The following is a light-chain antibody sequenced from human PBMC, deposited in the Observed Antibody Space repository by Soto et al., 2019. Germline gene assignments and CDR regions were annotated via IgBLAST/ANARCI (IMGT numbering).Light chain of an antibody. CDR2: GVS. CDR1: ESIGNN. CDR3: QQYGSSPWT. V-gene: IGKV3-20*01. Sequence: TQSPATLSVTPWERATLFCRASESIGNNVAWYQKKPGQVPRLLMYGVSRRATGIPDRCSGSGSGTYFTLTISRLEPEDFAVYCCQQYGSSPWTFGQGTKVDIK. J-gene: IGKJ1*01.